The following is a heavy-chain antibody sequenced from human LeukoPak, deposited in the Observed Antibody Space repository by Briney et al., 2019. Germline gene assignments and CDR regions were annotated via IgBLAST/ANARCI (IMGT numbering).Heavy chain of an antibody. CDR1: GVSLSATS. CDR3: ATADKWEPLDY. D-gene: IGHD1-26*01. V-gene: IGHV1-24*01. J-gene: IGHJ4*02. Sequence: ASVKVSCKVSGVSLSATSIHWVRQAPGQWLEWMGGFDPEDGESIFAQRFQGRFSMTEDTSTDTAYMELRSLRLEDTAVYYCATADKWEPLDYWGQGALVTVSS. CDR2: FDPEDGES.